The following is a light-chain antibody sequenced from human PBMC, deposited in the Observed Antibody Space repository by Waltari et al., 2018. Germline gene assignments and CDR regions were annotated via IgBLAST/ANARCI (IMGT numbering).Light chain of an antibody. J-gene: IGKJ2*01. CDR1: QSLVHGDGNTY. V-gene: IGKV2-30*02. Sequence: DVVMTQSPLSLPVTLGQPASISCRSSQSLVHGDGNTYLNWFQQRPGQSPRPLIYKVSNRDSGVPDRVSGSGSGTDFTLKISRVEAEDVGVYYCMQGTHYTFGQGTKLEIK. CDR2: KVS. CDR3: MQGTHYT.